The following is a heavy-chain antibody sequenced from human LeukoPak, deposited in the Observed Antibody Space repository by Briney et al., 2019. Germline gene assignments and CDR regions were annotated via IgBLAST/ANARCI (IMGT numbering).Heavy chain of an antibody. CDR3: ASCMVRGVSNWFDP. D-gene: IGHD3-10*01. J-gene: IGHJ5*02. CDR1: GFTFSSYW. Sequence: QPGGSLRLSCAASGFTFSSYWMHWVRQDPGKGLVWVSRINTDGSSTTCADSVKGRFTISRDNAKNTLYLQMNSLRAEDTAVYYCASCMVRGVSNWFDPWGQGSLVTVSS. V-gene: IGHV3-74*01. CDR2: INTDGSST.